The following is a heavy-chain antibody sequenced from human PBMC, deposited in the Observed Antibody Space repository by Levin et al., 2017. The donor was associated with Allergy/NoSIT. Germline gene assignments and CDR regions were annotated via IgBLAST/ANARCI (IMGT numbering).Heavy chain of an antibody. V-gene: IGHV3-21*01. CDR2: ISSRGSAV. D-gene: IGHD1-26*01. CDR1: GFTVTNVN. J-gene: IGHJ6*02. Sequence: GGSLRLSCAASGFTVTNVNINWVRQAPGKGLDWVSSISSRGSAVFYSDSVKGRFTISRDNAKKLVFLQMDSLRVDDTAVYYCARAPRDSGSDGMDVWGPGTTVTVSS. CDR3: ARAPRDSGSDGMDV.